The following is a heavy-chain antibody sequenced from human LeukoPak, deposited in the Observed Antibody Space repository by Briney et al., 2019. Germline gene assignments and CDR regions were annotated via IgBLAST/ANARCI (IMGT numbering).Heavy chain of an antibody. Sequence: ETLSLTCIVSGGSISSSSYYWGWIRQPPGKGLEWIGSIYYSGSTYYNPSLKSRVTISVDTSKNQFSLRLNSVTAADTAVYYCARTYKFLEDYWGQGTLVTVSS. CDR2: IYYSGST. J-gene: IGHJ4*02. CDR3: ARTYKFLEDY. D-gene: IGHD1-14*01. CDR1: GGSISSSSYY. V-gene: IGHV4-39*01.